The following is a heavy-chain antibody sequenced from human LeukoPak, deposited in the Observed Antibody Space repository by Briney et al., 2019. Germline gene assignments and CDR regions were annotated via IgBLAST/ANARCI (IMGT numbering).Heavy chain of an antibody. CDR1: GFTFSSYA. Sequence: PGGSLRLSCAASGFTFSSYAMSWVRQAPGKGLEWVSAISGSGGSTYYADSVKGRFTISRDNPKNTLYLQMNSLRAEDTAVYYCAKEFSPSYVWGSYRCTGYWGQGTLVTVSS. D-gene: IGHD3-16*02. CDR3: AKEFSPSYVWGSYRCTGY. V-gene: IGHV3-23*01. CDR2: ISGSGGST. J-gene: IGHJ4*02.